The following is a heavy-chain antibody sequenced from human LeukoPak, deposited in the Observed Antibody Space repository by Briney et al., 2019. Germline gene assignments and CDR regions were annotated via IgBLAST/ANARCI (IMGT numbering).Heavy chain of an antibody. Sequence: GGSLRLSCAASGFTFSSYGMHWVRQAPGKGLEWVAFIRYDGSNKYYADSVKGRFTISRDNSKNTLYLQMNSLRAEDTAVYYCAKDKDYLFDYWGQGTLVTVSS. CDR1: GFTFSSYG. CDR2: IRYDGSNK. D-gene: IGHD4-11*01. J-gene: IGHJ4*02. CDR3: AKDKDYLFDY. V-gene: IGHV3-30*02.